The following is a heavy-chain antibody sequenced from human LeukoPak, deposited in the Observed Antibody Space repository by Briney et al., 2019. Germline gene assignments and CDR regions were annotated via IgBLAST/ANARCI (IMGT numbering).Heavy chain of an antibody. CDR2: IGYDGSNK. D-gene: IGHD2-2*01. Sequence: GGSLRLSCAASGFTFRNYGMHWVRQAPGKGLEWVAFIGYDGSNKYYADSVKGRFTISRDNSKNTLYLQMNSLRTDDTAVYYCAKARGYAISWYYFDSWGQGALVTVSS. V-gene: IGHV3-30*02. CDR3: AKARGYAISWYYFDS. CDR1: GFTFRNYG. J-gene: IGHJ4*02.